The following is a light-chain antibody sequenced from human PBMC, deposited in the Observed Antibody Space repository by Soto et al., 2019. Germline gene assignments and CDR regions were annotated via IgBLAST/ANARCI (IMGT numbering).Light chain of an antibody. CDR1: NSDVGGYNF. CDR3: CSYTASDIWV. V-gene: IGLV2-11*01. Sequence: QSVLTQPRSVSGSPGQSVTISCTGTNSDVGGYNFVSWYQQLPGKAPKLMISAVSQRPSGVPDRFSGSKSGNTAFLTISGLQADDEADYFCCSYTASDIWVFGGGTKVTV. CDR2: AVS. J-gene: IGLJ3*02.